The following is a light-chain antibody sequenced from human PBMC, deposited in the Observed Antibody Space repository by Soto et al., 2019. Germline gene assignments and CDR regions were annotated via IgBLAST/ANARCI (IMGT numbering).Light chain of an antibody. J-gene: IGKJ5*01. Sequence: AIQVTQSPSALSASGGDRVSITCRASQDIRGALAWYQQKPGKAPKLLIYDVSTLESGVPSRFSGSGSGTEFTLTISSLQPEDFGTYYCQQFNSYPITFAHGTRLEIK. V-gene: IGKV1-13*02. CDR3: QQFNSYPIT. CDR2: DVS. CDR1: QDIRGA.